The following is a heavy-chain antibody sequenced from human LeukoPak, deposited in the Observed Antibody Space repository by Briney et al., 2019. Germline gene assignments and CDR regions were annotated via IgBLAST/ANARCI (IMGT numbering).Heavy chain of an antibody. V-gene: IGHV3-74*01. CDR1: GFTFSTYL. D-gene: IGHD2-2*01. CDR3: ATDVPAVTIFGY. J-gene: IGHJ4*02. Sequence: GGSLRLSCAASGFTFSTYLMHWVRHAPGTGLVWVSLINSDGSSTNYADSVKGRFTISRDNAKNTLYLQVNSLRAEDTAVYYCATDVPAVTIFGYWGQGTLVTVSS. CDR2: INSDGSST.